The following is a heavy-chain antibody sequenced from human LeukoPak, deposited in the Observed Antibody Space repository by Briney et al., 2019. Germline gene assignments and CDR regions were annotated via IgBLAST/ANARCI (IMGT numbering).Heavy chain of an antibody. Sequence: GGSLRLSCAASGFTFSSYAMHWVRQAPGKGLEWVAFIRYDGSNKYYADSVKGRFTISRDNSKNTLYLQMNSLRAEDTAVYYCANTKGYCSSTSCYRNAFDIWGQGTMVTVSS. V-gene: IGHV3-30*02. J-gene: IGHJ3*02. CDR1: GFTFSSYA. D-gene: IGHD2-2*02. CDR2: IRYDGSNK. CDR3: ANTKGYCSSTSCYRNAFDI.